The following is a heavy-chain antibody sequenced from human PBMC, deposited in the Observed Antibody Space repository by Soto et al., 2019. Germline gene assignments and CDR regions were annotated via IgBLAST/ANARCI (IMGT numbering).Heavy chain of an antibody. Sequence: GASVKVSCKASGGTFSSYAISWVRQAPGQGLEWMGGIIPIFGTANYAQKFQGRVTITADESTSTAYMELSSLRSEDTAVYYCARVVRDYYDSSGYSSGNNWFDPWGQGTLVTVSS. V-gene: IGHV1-69*13. CDR1: GGTFSSYA. D-gene: IGHD3-22*01. CDR2: IIPIFGTA. CDR3: ARVVRDYYDSSGYSSGNNWFDP. J-gene: IGHJ5*02.